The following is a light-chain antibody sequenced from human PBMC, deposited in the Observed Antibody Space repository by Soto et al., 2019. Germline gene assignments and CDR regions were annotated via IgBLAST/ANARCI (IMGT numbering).Light chain of an antibody. CDR3: QQYGSSSTWT. V-gene: IGKV3-20*01. J-gene: IGKJ1*01. CDR2: GAS. CDR1: QSVSSN. Sequence: EIVMTQSPATLAVSPGERAALSCRASQSVSSNFAWYQQKPGQAPRLLIYGASSRVTGIPDRFSGSGSGTDFTLTISRLEPEDFAVYYCQQYGSSSTWTFGQGTKVEIK.